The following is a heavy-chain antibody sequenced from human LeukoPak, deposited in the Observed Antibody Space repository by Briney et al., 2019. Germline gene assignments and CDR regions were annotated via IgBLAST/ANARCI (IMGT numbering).Heavy chain of an antibody. D-gene: IGHD6-13*01. CDR2: IYYSGST. CDR1: GGSISSSSYY. Sequence: SETLSLTCTVSGGSISSSSYYWGWIRQPPGKGLEWNGCIYYSGSTYYNPSLKSRVTISVDTSKNQFSLKLSSVTAADTAVYYCVRRDSSSWSQKLDYWGQGTLVTVSS. V-gene: IGHV4-39*01. J-gene: IGHJ4*02. CDR3: VRRDSSSWSQKLDY.